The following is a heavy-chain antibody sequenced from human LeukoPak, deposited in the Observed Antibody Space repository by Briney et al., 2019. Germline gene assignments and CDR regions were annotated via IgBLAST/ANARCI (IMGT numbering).Heavy chain of an antibody. V-gene: IGHV3-23*01. CDR3: AKDLPMIVVVITGLFQH. D-gene: IGHD3-22*01. CDR1: GFTFSNYG. Sequence: GGSLRLFCAGAGFTFSNYGMSWVRQAPGKGLEWVSVISRSGTETYHADSVRGRFTISRDNAKNTLYLQMNSLRAEDTAVYYCAKDLPMIVVVITGLFQHWGQGTLVTVSS. J-gene: IGHJ1*01. CDR2: ISRSGTET.